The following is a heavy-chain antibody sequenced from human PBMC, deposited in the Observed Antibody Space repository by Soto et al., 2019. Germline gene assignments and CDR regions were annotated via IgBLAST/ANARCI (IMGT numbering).Heavy chain of an antibody. CDR1: GGTFTDYY. CDR2: ISPKSGDT. J-gene: IGHJ6*02. Sequence: GASVKVSCKASGGTFTDYYLHWVRQAPGQGLEWMGWISPKSGDTKYAQNFQGRVTMTRDTSIRATYMELSSLTSDDTAVYYCAKLAYYHYAMDVWGQGTTVTVSS. V-gene: IGHV1-2*02. CDR3: AKLAYYHYAMDV.